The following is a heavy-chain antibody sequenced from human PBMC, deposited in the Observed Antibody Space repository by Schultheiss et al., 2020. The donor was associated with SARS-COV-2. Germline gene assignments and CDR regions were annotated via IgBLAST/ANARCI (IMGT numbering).Heavy chain of an antibody. Sequence: SQTLSLTCTVSGGSISSYYWSWIRQPPGKGLEWIGEINHSGSTNYNPSLKSRVTTSVDTSKNQFSLKLSSVTAADTAVYYCARAGQYSSGWYDYWGQGTLVTVSS. CDR1: GGSISSYY. J-gene: IGHJ4*02. CDR2: INHSGST. CDR3: ARAGQYSSGWYDY. D-gene: IGHD6-19*01. V-gene: IGHV4-34*01.